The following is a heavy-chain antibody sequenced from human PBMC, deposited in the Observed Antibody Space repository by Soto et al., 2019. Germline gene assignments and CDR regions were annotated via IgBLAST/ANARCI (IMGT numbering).Heavy chain of an antibody. CDR2: IYYSGST. CDR1: GYSISSSNW. V-gene: IGHV4-28*01. D-gene: IGHD6-19*01. Sequence: QVQLQESGPGLVKPSDTLSLTCAVSGYSISSSNWWGWIRQPPGKGLEWIGYIYYSGSTYYNPSLKRRVTMSVDTSKNQFSPKLSSVTAVDTAVYYCARTRDSRGWYRFREFDYCGQGTLVTVSS. J-gene: IGHJ4*02. CDR3: ARTRDSRGWYRFREFDY.